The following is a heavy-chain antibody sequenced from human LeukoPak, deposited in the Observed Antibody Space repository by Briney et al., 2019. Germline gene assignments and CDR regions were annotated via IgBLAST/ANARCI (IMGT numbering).Heavy chain of an antibody. Sequence: WIGWVXQXPGKGLEWMGIIYPDDSDIRYSPSFQGQVTISADKSISTAFLQWSSLKASDTAMYYCARHVLQAVIGVGAFDIWGQGTMVTVSS. J-gene: IGHJ3*02. V-gene: IGHV5-51*01. CDR1: W. CDR3: ARHVLQAVIGVGAFDI. D-gene: IGHD2-21*01. CDR2: IYPDDSDI.